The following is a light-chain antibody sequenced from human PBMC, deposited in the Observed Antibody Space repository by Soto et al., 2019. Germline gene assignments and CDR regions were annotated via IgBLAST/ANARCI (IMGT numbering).Light chain of an antibody. CDR3: SSYTSSSTLDV. Sequence: QSALTQPASVSGSPGQSITISCTGTSSDGGAYNYVSWYQQHPGKAPKLMIYEVSNRPSGVSNRFSGSKSGNTASLTISGLQAEDEADYYCSSYTSSSTLDVFGTGTQLTVL. V-gene: IGLV2-14*01. J-gene: IGLJ1*01. CDR2: EVS. CDR1: SSDGGAYNY.